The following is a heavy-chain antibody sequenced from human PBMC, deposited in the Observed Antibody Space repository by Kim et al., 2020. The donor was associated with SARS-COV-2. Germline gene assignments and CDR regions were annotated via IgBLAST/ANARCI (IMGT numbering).Heavy chain of an antibody. V-gene: IGHV3-15*01. J-gene: IGHJ4*02. CDR3: TTDFYFGSGSYFDN. Sequence: YAAPVKGRCTISRDDSKDTLYLQMNSLKTEDTAVYYCTTDFYFGSGSYFDNWGQGTLVTVSS. D-gene: IGHD3-10*01.